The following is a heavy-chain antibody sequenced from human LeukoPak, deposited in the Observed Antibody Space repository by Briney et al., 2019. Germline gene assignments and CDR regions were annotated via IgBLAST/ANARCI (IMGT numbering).Heavy chain of an antibody. CDR1: GFTFSSYS. CDR2: ISSSSSYI. J-gene: IGHJ3*02. V-gene: IGHV3-21*01. D-gene: IGHD3-3*01. CDR3: ARDARTLTRYYDFWSGSPHDAFDI. Sequence: GGSLRLSCAASGFTFSSYSMNWVRQAPGKGLEWVSSISSSSSYIYYADSVKGRFTISRDNAKNSLYLQMNSLRAEDTAVYYCARDARTLTRYYDFWSGSPHDAFDIWGQGTMVTVSS.